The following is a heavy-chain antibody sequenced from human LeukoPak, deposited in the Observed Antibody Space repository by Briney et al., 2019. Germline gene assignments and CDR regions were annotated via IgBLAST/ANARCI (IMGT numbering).Heavy chain of an antibody. CDR2: ITSSGGGT. CDR3: AKSGSSGSAFAY. Sequence: PGGSLRLSCAASGFTFSNYAMTWVRQAPGKGLEWVSAITSSGGGTYYAASVKGRFAISRDNSKNTLYLQMNSLRAEDTAVYYCAKSGSSGSAFAYWGQGTLVTVSS. J-gene: IGHJ4*02. D-gene: IGHD6-19*01. V-gene: IGHV3-23*01. CDR1: GFTFSNYA.